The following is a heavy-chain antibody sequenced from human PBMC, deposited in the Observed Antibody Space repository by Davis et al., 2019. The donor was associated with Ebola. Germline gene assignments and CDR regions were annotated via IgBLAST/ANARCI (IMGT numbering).Heavy chain of an antibody. CDR1: GFIFGFYA. J-gene: IGHJ4*02. CDR3: ARGDDFWSSCPCAY. CDR2: ISYDGSEE. V-gene: IGHV3-30*04. Sequence: GGSLRLSCAASGFIFGFYAIHWVRQAPGKGLEWVAGISYDGSEEYYADSVKGRFTISRDNAKNSLYLQMNSLRAEDTAVYYCARGDDFWSSCPCAYWGQGTLVTVSS. D-gene: IGHD3-3*01.